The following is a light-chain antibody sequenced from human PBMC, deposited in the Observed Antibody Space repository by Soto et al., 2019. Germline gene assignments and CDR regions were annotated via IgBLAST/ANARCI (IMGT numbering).Light chain of an antibody. Sequence: QCALTQPASVSGSPGQSITISCTGTISDVGGYNFVSWYQQYPGKAPKLMICDVSNRPSGVSNRFSGSKSGNTASLTISGLQAEDEADYHCSSFTGSNYDFGTVTKVTVL. CDR1: ISDVGGYNF. CDR3: SSFTGSNYD. J-gene: IGLJ1*01. CDR2: DVS. V-gene: IGLV2-14*03.